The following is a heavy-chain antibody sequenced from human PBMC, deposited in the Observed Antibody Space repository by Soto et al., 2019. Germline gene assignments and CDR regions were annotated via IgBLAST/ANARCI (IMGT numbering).Heavy chain of an antibody. V-gene: IGHV3-49*03. D-gene: IGHD3-10*01. Sequence: PGGPPRLSCTASGFTLVAYAISCFRQAQGNGLEWVGFIRSKAYGVTTEYAASVKGIFTISRDDSKSIAYLQMNSLKTEDTAVYYCTRDRHLGELWGLLPYHFEYWGQGTLVTVSS. CDR2: IRSKAYGVTT. J-gene: IGHJ4*02. CDR1: GFTLVAYA. CDR3: TRDRHLGELWGLLPYHFEY.